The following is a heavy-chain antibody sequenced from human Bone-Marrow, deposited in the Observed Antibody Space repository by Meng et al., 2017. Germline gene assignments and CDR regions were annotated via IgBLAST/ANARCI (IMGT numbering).Heavy chain of an antibody. CDR3: ASTTVTTPFLNYYYYFDY. CDR1: GGSFSDYY. J-gene: IGHJ4*02. D-gene: IGHD4-17*01. V-gene: IGHV4-34*01. CDR2: INHSGST. Sequence: QWQLRQWGAGLLKPSETLSLTCVVSGGSFSDYYWSWIRQPPGKGLEWIGEINHSGSTNYNPSLESRATISVDTSQNNLSLKLSSVTAADSAVYYCASTTVTTPFLNYYYYFDYWGQGTLVTVSS.